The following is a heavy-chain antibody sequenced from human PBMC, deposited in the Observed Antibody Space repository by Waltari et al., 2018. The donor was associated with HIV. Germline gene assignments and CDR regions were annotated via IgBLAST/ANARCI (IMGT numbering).Heavy chain of an antibody. V-gene: IGHV3-73*02. Sequence: EVQLVESGGGLVQPGGSLTLSCAASGFSFSVSAITWVRQASGKGLEWVGRIRGKANTYATTYAASVKGRFTISRDDSKNTAYLQMNSLKTEDTAVYYCTRLYYDSNGLDAFDIWGQGTMVTVSA. J-gene: IGHJ3*02. CDR2: IRGKANTYAT. CDR3: TRLYYDSNGLDAFDI. CDR1: GFSFSVSA. D-gene: IGHD3-22*01.